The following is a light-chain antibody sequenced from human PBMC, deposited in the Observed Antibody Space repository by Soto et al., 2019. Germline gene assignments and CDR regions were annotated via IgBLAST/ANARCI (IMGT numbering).Light chain of an antibody. V-gene: IGLV1-51*01. CDR3: GILDITLSVVV. Sequence: QSVLTQPPSVSAAPGQRVTISCSGSSSNIGHNYVSWYQQLPDTAPKLLIYDNTKRPSGIPDRFSGSKSGTSATLGITGLQTGDEAEHYCGILDITLSVVVFGGGTKLTVL. J-gene: IGLJ2*01. CDR2: DNT. CDR1: SSNIGHNY.